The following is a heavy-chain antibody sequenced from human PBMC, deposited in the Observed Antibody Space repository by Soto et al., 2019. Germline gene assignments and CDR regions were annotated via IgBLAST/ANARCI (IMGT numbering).Heavy chain of an antibody. CDR1: GFTFSSYW. J-gene: IGHJ6*02. Sequence: GGSLRLSCAASGFTFSSYWMSWVRQAPGKGLEWVANIKQDGSEKYYVDSVKGRFTISRDNAKNSLYLQMNSLRAEDTAVYYCARLPITQIAAAGTGYYYGMDVWGQGTTVTVSS. D-gene: IGHD6-13*01. CDR2: IKQDGSEK. CDR3: ARLPITQIAAAGTGYYYGMDV. V-gene: IGHV3-7*05.